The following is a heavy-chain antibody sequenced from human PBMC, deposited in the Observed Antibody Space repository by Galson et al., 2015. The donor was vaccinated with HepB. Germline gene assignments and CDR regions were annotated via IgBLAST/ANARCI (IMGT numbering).Heavy chain of an antibody. J-gene: IGHJ6*03. CDR3: ARETRDYPGGYYYYMDV. Sequence: SVKVSCKASGGTFSNYAISWVRQAPGQGLEWMGGIIPIFGTANYAQKFQGRVTITADESTSTAYMELSSLRSEDTAVYYCARETRDYPGGYYYYMDVWGKGTTVTVSS. D-gene: IGHD4-17*01. V-gene: IGHV1-69*13. CDR1: GGTFSNYA. CDR2: IIPIFGTA.